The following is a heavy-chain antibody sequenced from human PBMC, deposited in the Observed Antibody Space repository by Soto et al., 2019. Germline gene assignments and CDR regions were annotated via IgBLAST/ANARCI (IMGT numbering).Heavy chain of an antibody. CDR2: IYYSGST. J-gene: IGHJ6*02. Sequence: PSETLSLTCTVSGGSVSSGSYYWSWIRQPPGKGLEWIGYIYYSGSTNYNPSLKSRVTISVDTSKNQFSLKLSSVTAADTAVYYCARGGLGFCSGGSCYSAELSRYYYGMDVWGQGTTVTVSS. CDR3: ARGGLGFCSGGSCYSAELSRYYYGMDV. CDR1: GGSVSSGSYY. V-gene: IGHV4-61*01. D-gene: IGHD2-15*01.